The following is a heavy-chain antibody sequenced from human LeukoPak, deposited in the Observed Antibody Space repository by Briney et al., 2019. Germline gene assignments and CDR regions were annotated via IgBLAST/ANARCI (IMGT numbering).Heavy chain of an antibody. CDR3: TRGHWGLQS. J-gene: IGHJ5*02. D-gene: IGHD7-27*01. CDR2: IHHSGNS. V-gene: IGHV4-59*02. CDR1: GASVTDYY. Sequence: SETLSLTCTVSGASVTDYYWSWIQQSPGKGLEWISYIHHSGNSDYNPSLRSRVTTSLDTSKNQFPLNLISVTAADTAVYYCTRGHWGLQSWSQGTLVTVSS.